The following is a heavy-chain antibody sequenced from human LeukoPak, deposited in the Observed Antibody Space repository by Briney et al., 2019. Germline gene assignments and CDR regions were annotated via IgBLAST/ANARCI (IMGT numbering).Heavy chain of an antibody. CDR1: GFTFDNYA. CDR3: AKVRGTYSSCYFFDY. J-gene: IGHJ4*02. D-gene: IGHD6-19*01. V-gene: IGHV3-9*01. Sequence: GRSLRLSCAASGFTFDNYAMHWVPQAPGKGLEWLSIISWNSGYIGYADSVKGRFTISRDNAKKSLDLQMNSLRAEDTAFYYCAKVRGTYSSCYFFDYWGQGTLVTVSS. CDR2: ISWNSGYI.